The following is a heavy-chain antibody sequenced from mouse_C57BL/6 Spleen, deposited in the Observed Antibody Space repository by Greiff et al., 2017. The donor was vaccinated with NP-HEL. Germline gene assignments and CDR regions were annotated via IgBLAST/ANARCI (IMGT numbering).Heavy chain of an antibody. CDR2: IYPGDGDT. J-gene: IGHJ4*01. D-gene: IGHD2-4*01. V-gene: IGHV1-82*01. CDR1: GYAFSSSW. Sequence: VQLQQSGPELVKPGASVKISCKASGYAFSSSWMNWVKQRPGKGLEWIGRIYPGDGDTNYNGKFKGKATLTADKSSSTAYMQLSSLTSGDSAVYFCASYDYDYAMDYWGQGTSVTVSS. CDR3: ASYDYDYAMDY.